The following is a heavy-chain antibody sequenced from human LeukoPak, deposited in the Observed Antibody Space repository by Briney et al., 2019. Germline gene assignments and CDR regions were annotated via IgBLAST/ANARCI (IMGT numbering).Heavy chain of an antibody. J-gene: IGHJ4*02. Sequence: GGSLRLSCAASGFIVSSTYMSWVRQAPGKGLEWVSVIYSGGTTYYADSVKGRFTISRDNSKNTLYLQMNSLRAEDTAVYYCARGGDGYNSGLDYWGQGTLVTVSS. CDR2: IYSGGTT. CDR3: ARGGDGYNSGLDY. D-gene: IGHD5-24*01. V-gene: IGHV3-53*01. CDR1: GFIVSSTY.